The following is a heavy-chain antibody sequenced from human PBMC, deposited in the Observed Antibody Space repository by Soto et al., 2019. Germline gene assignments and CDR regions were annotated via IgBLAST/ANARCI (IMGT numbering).Heavy chain of an antibody. D-gene: IGHD2-15*01. CDR3: ARDVRVVVVVAALSNYYYYGMDV. CDR1: GYTFTSYG. CDR2: ISAYNGNT. J-gene: IGHJ6*02. V-gene: IGHV1-18*01. Sequence: QVQLVQSGAEVKKPGASVKVSCKASGYTFTSYGISWVRQAPGQGLEWMGWISAYNGNTNYAQKLQGRVTMTTDTASSTXXMXLXXLRSDATAVYYCARDVRVVVVVAALSNYYYYGMDVWGQGTTVTVSS.